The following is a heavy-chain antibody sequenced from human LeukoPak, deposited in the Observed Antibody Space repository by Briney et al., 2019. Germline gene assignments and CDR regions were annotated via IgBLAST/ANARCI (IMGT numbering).Heavy chain of an antibody. CDR3: ARRWNYGRNYYIDV. CDR2: INDSGRI. J-gene: IGHJ6*03. V-gene: IGHV4-34*01. Sequence: ETLSLTCAVYGGSFSNYYWSRIRQPPGKGLEWIGEINDSGRINYNPSLMSRVTVSVDTSKNQFSLRLTSVTATDTAVYYCARRWNYGRNYYIDVWGNGATVSVSS. D-gene: IGHD1-7*01. CDR1: GGSFSNYY.